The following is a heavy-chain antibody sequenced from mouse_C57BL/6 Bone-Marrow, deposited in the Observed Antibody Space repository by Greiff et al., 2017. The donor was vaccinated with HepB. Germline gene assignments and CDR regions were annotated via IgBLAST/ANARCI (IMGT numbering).Heavy chain of an antibody. V-gene: IGHV2-2*01. CDR3: AREEGDGTGYFDV. D-gene: IGHD1-1*01. CDR1: GFSLTSYG. J-gene: IGHJ1*03. CDR2: IWSGGST. Sequence: VQLQQSGPGLVQPSQCLSITCTVSGFSLTSYGVHWVRQSPGKGLEWLGVIWSGGSTDYNAAFIYRLSISKDNSKSQVCFKMNSLRADDTAIYYCAREEGDGTGYFDVWGTGTTVTVSS.